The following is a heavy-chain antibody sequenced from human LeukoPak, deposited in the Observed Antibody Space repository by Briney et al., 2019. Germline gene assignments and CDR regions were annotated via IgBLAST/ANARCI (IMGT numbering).Heavy chain of an antibody. D-gene: IGHD2-2*01. Sequence: GGSLRLSCAASGFTFSSYEMNWVRQAPGKGLEWVSSISSSSSYIYYADSVKGRFTISRDNAKNSLYLQMNSPRAEDTAVYYCARGGCTGTSCYLFDYWGQGTLVTVSS. V-gene: IGHV3-21*01. CDR3: ARGGCTGTSCYLFDY. CDR2: ISSSSSYI. J-gene: IGHJ4*02. CDR1: GFTFSSYE.